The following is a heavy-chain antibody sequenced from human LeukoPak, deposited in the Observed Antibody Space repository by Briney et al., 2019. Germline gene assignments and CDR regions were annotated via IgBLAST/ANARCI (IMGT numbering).Heavy chain of an antibody. CDR2: ISYDGSNK. V-gene: IGHV3-30*18. J-gene: IGHJ4*02. Sequence: SGGSLRLSCAASGFTFSSYGMHWVRQAPGKGLEWVAVISYDGSNKYYAGSVKGRFTISRDNSKNTLYLQMNSLRAEDTAVYYCAKDQWEEVRYFDWLSDFDYWGQGTLVTVSS. CDR1: GFTFSSYG. CDR3: AKDQWEEVRYFDWLSDFDY. D-gene: IGHD3-9*01.